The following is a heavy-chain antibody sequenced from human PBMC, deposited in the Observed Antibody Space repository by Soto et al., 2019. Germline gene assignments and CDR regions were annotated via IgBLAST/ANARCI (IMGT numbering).Heavy chain of an antibody. CDR1: GFTFSSYW. J-gene: IGHJ4*02. D-gene: IGHD5-12*01. V-gene: IGHV3-74*01. Sequence: GGSLRLSCAASGFTFSSYWMHWVRQAPGKGLVWVSRIKGDGSEANYADSVKGRFTISRDNAKNTLYLQLNSLRAEDTAVYYCLRGNSGYGNFDYWGQGTRVTVSS. CDR2: IKGDGSEA. CDR3: LRGNSGYGNFDY.